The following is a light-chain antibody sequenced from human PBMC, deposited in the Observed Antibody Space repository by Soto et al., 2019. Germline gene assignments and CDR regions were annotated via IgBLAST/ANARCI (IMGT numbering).Light chain of an antibody. V-gene: IGLV3-1*01. CDR2: QDS. J-gene: IGLJ2*01. CDR3: QAWDSSTAVV. CDR1: KLGDKY. Sequence: SYELTQPPSVSVSPGQTASITCSGDKLGDKYACWYQQKPRQSPVLVIYQDSKRPSGIPERFSGSNSGNTATLTISWTQAIDEADYYCQAWDSSTAVVFGGGTKLTVL.